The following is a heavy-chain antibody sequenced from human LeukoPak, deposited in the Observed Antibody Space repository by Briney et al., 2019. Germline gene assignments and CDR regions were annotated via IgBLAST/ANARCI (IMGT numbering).Heavy chain of an antibody. V-gene: IGHV3-23*01. CDR2: IGSDGKT. D-gene: IGHD4-17*01. Sequence: GGSLRLSCAASGFTFSSYAMSWVRQAPGKGLEWVSAIGSDGKTYYADSVRGRFTISRDNSKNMLYLQINSLRADDTAVYYCARETTVTFPDAFDIWGQGTMVTVSP. CDR1: GFTFSSYA. J-gene: IGHJ3*02. CDR3: ARETTVTFPDAFDI.